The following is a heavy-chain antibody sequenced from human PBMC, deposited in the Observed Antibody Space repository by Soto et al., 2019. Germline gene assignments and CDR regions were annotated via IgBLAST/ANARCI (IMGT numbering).Heavy chain of an antibody. Sequence: QVQLQESGPGLVKPSETLSLTCTVSGGSISSYYWNWIRQPPGKGLEWIGYIYYSGSTNYNPSLKNRVTISVDTSKNKFSRKLSSVTAADTAVYYCARRPGFGHAFDIWGQGTMVTVSS. CDR3: ARRPGFGHAFDI. V-gene: IGHV4-59*08. CDR1: GGSISSYY. D-gene: IGHD3-10*01. CDR2: IYYSGST. J-gene: IGHJ3*02.